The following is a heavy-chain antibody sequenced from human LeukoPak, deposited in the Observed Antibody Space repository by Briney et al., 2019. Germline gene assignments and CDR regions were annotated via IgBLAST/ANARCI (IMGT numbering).Heavy chain of an antibody. CDR2: VYDGGRT. D-gene: IGHD2-8*02. J-gene: IGHJ3*02. Sequence: PSETLSLTCTVSGDSIGTYFWNWIRQSAGEGLEWIGHVYDGGRTNYNPSLKGRVTISVDTSRNLFPLRLSSVTAADTAVYYCARDYIVETGVVGFDMWGQGTMVTVSS. CDR3: ARDYIVETGVVGFDM. CDR1: GDSIGTYF. V-gene: IGHV4-4*07.